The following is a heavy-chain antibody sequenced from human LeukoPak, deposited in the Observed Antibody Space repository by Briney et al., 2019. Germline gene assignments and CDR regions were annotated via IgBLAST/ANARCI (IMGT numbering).Heavy chain of an antibody. CDR2: ISGSGGGT. J-gene: IGHJ4*02. CDR1: GFTFSSYA. CDR3: AKDLGRYRNNFFDY. V-gene: IGHV3-23*01. D-gene: IGHD1-26*01. Sequence: GGSLRLSCAASGFTFSSYAMSWVRQAPDKGLEWDSTISGSGGGTYYADSAKGRFTISRDDSKNTLYLQMNSLRADDTAVYYCAKDLGRYRNNFFDYWGQGNLVTVFS.